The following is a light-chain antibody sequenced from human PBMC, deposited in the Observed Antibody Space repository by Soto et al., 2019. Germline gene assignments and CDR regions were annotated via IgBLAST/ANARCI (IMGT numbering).Light chain of an antibody. Sequence: QSVLTQPASVSGSPGQSVTISCTGPRSDIGDSNFISWYQHSPGKAPRLLIYEVNNRPSGASKRFSDSKAGNTASLTISGLLDDDEADYFCASFRSGTILVFGSGTKVTVL. J-gene: IGLJ1*01. CDR1: RSDIGDSNF. V-gene: IGLV2-14*01. CDR2: EVN. CDR3: ASFRSGTILV.